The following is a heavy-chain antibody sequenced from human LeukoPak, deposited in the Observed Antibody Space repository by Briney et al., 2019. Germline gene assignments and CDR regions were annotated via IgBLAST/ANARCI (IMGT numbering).Heavy chain of an antibody. CDR1: GGTFSSYA. CDR2: IIPIFGTA. D-gene: IGHD6-13*01. CDR3: AKGLAAAGIPIYFDY. Sequence: GSSVKVPCKASGGTFSSYAISWVRQAPGQGLEWMGGIIPIFGTANYAQKFQGRVTITTDESTSTAYMELSSLRSEDTAVYYCAKGLAAAGIPIYFDYWGQGTLATVSS. V-gene: IGHV1-69*05. J-gene: IGHJ4*02.